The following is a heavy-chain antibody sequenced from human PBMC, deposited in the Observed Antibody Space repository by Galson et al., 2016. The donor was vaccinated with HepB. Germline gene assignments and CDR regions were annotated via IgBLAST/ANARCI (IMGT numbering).Heavy chain of an antibody. CDR2: DSMDGRRK. CDR1: GFTFSNYG. D-gene: IGHD2/OR15-2a*01. J-gene: IGHJ4*02. V-gene: IGHV3-30*03. CDR3: ARRHEYCPPVGCSVDY. Sequence: SLRLSCAASGFTFSNYGMHWVRQAPGKGLEWVAADSMDGRRKFYADSVKGRFTISRVNSNSMLFLQMSSLRADDTAVYYCARRHEYCPPVGCSVDYWRQGTLGAVSS.